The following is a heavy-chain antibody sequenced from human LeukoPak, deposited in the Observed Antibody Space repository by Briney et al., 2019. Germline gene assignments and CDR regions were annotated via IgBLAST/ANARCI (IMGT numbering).Heavy chain of an antibody. Sequence: TSQTLSLTCAVSGGSISSGGYSWSWIRQPPGKGLEWIGYIYHSGSTYYNPSLKSRVTISVDRSKNQFSLKLSSVTAADTAVYYCARTDLLNSGSYGGWFDPWGQGTLVTVSS. J-gene: IGHJ5*02. CDR2: IYHSGST. CDR3: ARTDLLNSGSYGGWFDP. V-gene: IGHV4-30-2*01. D-gene: IGHD1-26*01. CDR1: GGSISSGGYS.